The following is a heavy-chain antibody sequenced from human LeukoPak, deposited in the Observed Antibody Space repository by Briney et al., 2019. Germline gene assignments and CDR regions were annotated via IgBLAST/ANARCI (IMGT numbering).Heavy chain of an antibody. CDR3: VTVGGGFCYC. Sequence: ASVKVSCAASGGTFSSYAMSWVRQAPGQGLEWVGGIIRIFGTANYAQKLQSRVTITTDESPSTAYMELSSLRSEDPAVSYWVTVGGGFCYCWRQGIVVIAS. D-gene: IGHD3-16*01. J-gene: IGHJ4*02. V-gene: IGHV1-69*05. CDR1: GGTFSSYA. CDR2: IIRIFGTA.